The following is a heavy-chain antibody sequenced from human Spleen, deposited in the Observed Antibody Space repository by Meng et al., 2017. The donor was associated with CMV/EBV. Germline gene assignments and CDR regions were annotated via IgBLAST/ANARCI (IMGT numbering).Heavy chain of an antibody. CDR2: ISSGSSYI. V-gene: IGHV3-21*01. Sequence: GGSLRLSCAASGFTFDDYAMHWVRQAPGKGLEWVSSISSGSSYIYYAASVKGRFTISRDNAKNSLFLQMNSLRAEDTAVYYCAKDTAIPKHYYYGMDVWGQGTTVTVSS. CDR3: AKDTAIPKHYYYGMDV. CDR1: GFTFDDYA. D-gene: IGHD5-18*01. J-gene: IGHJ6*02.